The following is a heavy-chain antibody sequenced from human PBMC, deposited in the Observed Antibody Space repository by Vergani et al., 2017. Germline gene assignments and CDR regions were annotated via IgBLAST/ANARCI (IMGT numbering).Heavy chain of an antibody. D-gene: IGHD3-3*01. V-gene: IGHV4-39*01. CDR2: IYYSGST. J-gene: IGHJ5*02. CDR3: ARHVKWACGVVKLYWFDP. Sequence: QLQLQESGPGLVKPSETLSLTCTVSGGSISSSSYYWGWLRQPPGKGLEWIGYIYYSGSTYYNPSLKSRVTISVDTSKNQFSLKLSSVTAADTAVYYCARHVKWACGVVKLYWFDPWGQGTLVTVSS. CDR1: GGSISSSSYY.